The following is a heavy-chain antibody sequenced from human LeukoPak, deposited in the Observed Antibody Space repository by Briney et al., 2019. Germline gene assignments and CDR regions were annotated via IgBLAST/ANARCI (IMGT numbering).Heavy chain of an antibody. V-gene: IGHV3-7*01. D-gene: IGHD2-2*01. J-gene: IGHJ5*02. CDR1: GFTFSSYW. CDR3: ARVYCSSTSCYPDWFDP. Sequence: GGSLRLSCAASGFTFSSYWMSWVRQAPGKGLEWVANIKQDGSEKYYVDSVKGRFTISRDNAKNSLYLQMNSLRAEDTAVYYCARVYCSSTSCYPDWFDPWGQGTLSPSPQ. CDR2: IKQDGSEK.